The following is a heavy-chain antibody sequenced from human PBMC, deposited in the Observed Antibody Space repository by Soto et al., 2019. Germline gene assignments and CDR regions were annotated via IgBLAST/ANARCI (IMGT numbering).Heavy chain of an antibody. D-gene: IGHD1-26*01. Sequence: GGSLRLSCAASGFTFRVYAMSWVRQAPGRGLEWVSSITGNGDTTYYADSVKGRFTISRDNSKNTLYLQMNSLRAEDTAIYYCAKDEGGNYYVFDYWGQGTLVTVSS. CDR1: GFTFRVYA. CDR3: AKDEGGNYYVFDY. CDR2: ITGNGDTT. V-gene: IGHV3-23*01. J-gene: IGHJ4*02.